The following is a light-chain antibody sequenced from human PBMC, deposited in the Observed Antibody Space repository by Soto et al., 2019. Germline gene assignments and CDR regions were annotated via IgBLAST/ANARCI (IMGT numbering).Light chain of an antibody. V-gene: IGKV1-5*01. Sequence: DIQVTQSPSTLSASVGDRVTITCRASQSISRLLAWYQHKPGKAPKLLIHDGFSLESGVPSRFSGSGFGTDFPLTITRLQPDYFATYYHQRYNTSWTFGQGTRVEV. CDR2: DGF. CDR3: QRYNTSWT. CDR1: QSISRL. J-gene: IGKJ1*01.